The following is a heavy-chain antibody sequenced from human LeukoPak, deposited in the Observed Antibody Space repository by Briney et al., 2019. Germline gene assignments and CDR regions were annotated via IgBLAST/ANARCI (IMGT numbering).Heavy chain of an antibody. Sequence: PGGSLRLSCAASGFTFTSYTMNWVCQAPGKGLEWVSSISGSSGYLYHADSVKGRFTISRDNAENSLYLQMSSLRAEDTAVYYCAREAVAATNTFDYWGQGTLVTVSS. CDR3: AREAVAATNTFDY. V-gene: IGHV3-21*01. CDR1: GFTFTSYT. CDR2: ISGSSGYL. J-gene: IGHJ4*02. D-gene: IGHD6-13*01.